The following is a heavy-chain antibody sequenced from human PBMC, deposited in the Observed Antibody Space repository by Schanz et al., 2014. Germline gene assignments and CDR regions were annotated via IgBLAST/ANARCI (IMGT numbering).Heavy chain of an antibody. CDR3: ARETTIITGGAFDV. V-gene: IGHV1-18*01. CDR1: GYSFTTYG. J-gene: IGHJ3*01. D-gene: IGHD3-9*01. CDR2: ISAFDDKT. Sequence: QVQLVQSGAEVKKPGASVKVSCKASGYSFTTYGLNWVRQAPGQGPEWMGWISAFDDKTDYAQSFQARLIMTTDTSTTTVYMELRGLRSDDTAVYYCARETTIITGGAFDVWGQGTMXTVSS.